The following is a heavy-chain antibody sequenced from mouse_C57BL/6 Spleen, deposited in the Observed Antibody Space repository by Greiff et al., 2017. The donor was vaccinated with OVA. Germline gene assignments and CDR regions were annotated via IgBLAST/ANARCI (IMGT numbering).Heavy chain of an antibody. CDR3: AREDCNYAMDY. V-gene: IGHV1-52*01. Sequence: QVQLQQPGAELVRPGSSVKLSCKASGYTFTSYWMHWVKQRPIQGLEWIGNIDPSDSETHYNQKFKDKATLTVDKSSSTAYMQLSSLTSEDSAVYYCAREDCNYAMDYWGQGTSVTVSS. CDR2: IDPSDSET. CDR1: GYTFTSYW. J-gene: IGHJ4*01.